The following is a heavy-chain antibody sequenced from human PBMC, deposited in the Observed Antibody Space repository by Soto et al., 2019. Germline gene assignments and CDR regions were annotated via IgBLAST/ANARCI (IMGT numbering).Heavy chain of an antibody. CDR2: IIPILGIA. CDR1: GGTFSSYT. CDR3: ARGPMIVVVPWFDP. V-gene: IGHV1-69*02. Sequence: QVQLVQSGAEVKKPGSSVKVSCKASGGTFSSYTISWVRQAPGQGLEWMGRIIPILGIANYAQKFQGRVTITADKSTSTAYMELSSLRSEDTAVYYCARGPMIVVVPWFDPWGQGTLVTVSS. D-gene: IGHD3-22*01. J-gene: IGHJ5*02.